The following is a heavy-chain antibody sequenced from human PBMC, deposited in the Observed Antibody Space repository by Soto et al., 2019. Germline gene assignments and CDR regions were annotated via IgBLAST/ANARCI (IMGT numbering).Heavy chain of an antibody. J-gene: IGHJ5*02. D-gene: IGHD3-16*02. V-gene: IGHV1-18*01. CDR2: ISAYNGNT. CDR3: AREKYRPPYNWIDL. CDR1: GYTFTSYG. Sequence: ASVKVSCKASGYTFTSYGISWVRQAPGQGLEWMGWISAYNGNTNYAQKLQGRVTMTTDTSTSTAYMELRSLRSDDTAVYYCAREKYRPPYNWIDLSGQGTRVTVPS.